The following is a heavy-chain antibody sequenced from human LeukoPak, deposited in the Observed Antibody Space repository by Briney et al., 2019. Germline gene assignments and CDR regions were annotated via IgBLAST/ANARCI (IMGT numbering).Heavy chain of an antibody. CDR2: ILYDGSNR. CDR1: GFTFSTYG. D-gene: IGHD3-22*01. J-gene: IGHJ4*02. V-gene: IGHV3-30*03. Sequence: GGSLRLSCAVSGFTFSTYGMHWVRQAPGKGLEWVAVILYDGSNRQYADSVKGRFTISRDNSKNTLYLQMNSLRAEDTAVYYCARGDYYDSSGYYCWGQGTLVTVSS. CDR3: ARGDYYDSSGYYC.